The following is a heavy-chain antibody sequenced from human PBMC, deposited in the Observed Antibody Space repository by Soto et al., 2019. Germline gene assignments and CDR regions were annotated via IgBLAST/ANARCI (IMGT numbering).Heavy chain of an antibody. CDR2: IIPIFGTA. CDR1: GGTFSSYA. V-gene: IGHV1-69*01. D-gene: IGHD1-1*01. CDR3: ARVGPYNWNDGVLGY. J-gene: IGHJ4*02. Sequence: QVQLVQSGAEVKKPGSSVKVSCKASGGTFSSYAISWVRQAPGQGLEWMGGIIPIFGTANYAQKFQGRVTITADESTSTADMELSSLRSEDTAVYYCARVGPYNWNDGVLGYWGQGTLVTVSS.